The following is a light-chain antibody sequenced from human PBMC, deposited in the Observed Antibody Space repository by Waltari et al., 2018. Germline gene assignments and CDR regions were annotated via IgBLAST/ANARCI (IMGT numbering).Light chain of an antibody. Sequence: DIVMTQSPDSLTVSLGERATINCNSSQSVLYSSNNKNYLALYQQKPGQPPKLLIYWASTREAGVPDRFSGSGSGTDFTLTISSLQAEDVAVYYCQQYYSSLSWTFGQGTKVEIK. CDR1: QSVLYSSNNKNY. CDR2: WAS. V-gene: IGKV4-1*01. J-gene: IGKJ1*01. CDR3: QQYYSSLSWT.